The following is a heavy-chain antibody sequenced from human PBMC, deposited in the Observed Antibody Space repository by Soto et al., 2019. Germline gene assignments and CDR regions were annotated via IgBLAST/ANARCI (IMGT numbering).Heavy chain of an antibody. CDR3: ARGPHRGDVSSTICYGGVYY. D-gene: IGHD2-2*01. J-gene: IGHJ4*02. CDR1: GGSFSGYY. CDR2: TNHSGIN. Sequence: QVQLQPWGAGLLKPSETLSLTCAVYGGSFSGYYWSWIRQPPGEGLEWLGETNHSGINNYNPSLKSRVTISVDTSKNLFSLKLSTVTATDTAVYDCARGPHRGDVSSTICYGGVYYWGRGTLVTASS. V-gene: IGHV4-34*01.